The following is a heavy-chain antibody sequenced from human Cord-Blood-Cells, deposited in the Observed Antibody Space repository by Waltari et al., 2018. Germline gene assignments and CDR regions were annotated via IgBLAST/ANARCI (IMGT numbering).Heavy chain of an antibody. D-gene: IGHD6-19*01. J-gene: IGHJ4*02. CDR1: GGSISSSSYY. CDR3: ARHSVAGFYAYYFDY. V-gene: IGHV4-39*01. CDR2: NYYSGST. Sequence: QLQLQESGPGLVKPSETLSLTCTVSGGSISSSSYYWVRIRQPPGKGLEWIGSNYYSGSTYYNPSLKSRVTISVDTSKNQFSLKLSSVTAADTAVYYCARHSVAGFYAYYFDYWGQGTLVTVSS.